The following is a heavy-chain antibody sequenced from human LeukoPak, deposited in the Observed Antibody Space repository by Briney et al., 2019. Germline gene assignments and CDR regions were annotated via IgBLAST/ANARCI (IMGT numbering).Heavy chain of an antibody. CDR1: GYTFTGYY. J-gene: IGHJ5*02. CDR3: ARGDDYGDYVSWFDP. Sequence: GASVKVSCKASGYTFTGYYMHWVRQAPGQGLEWMGWINPNSGGTNYAQKLQGRVTMTTDTSTSTAYMELRSLRSDDTAVYYCARGDDYGDYVSWFDPWGQGTLVTVSS. CDR2: INPNSGGT. D-gene: IGHD4-17*01. V-gene: IGHV1-2*02.